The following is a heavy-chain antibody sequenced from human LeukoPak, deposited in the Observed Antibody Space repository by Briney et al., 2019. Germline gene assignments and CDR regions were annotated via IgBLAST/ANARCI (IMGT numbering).Heavy chain of an antibody. CDR2: ISYDGSNK. J-gene: IGHJ5*02. CDR1: GFTFSSYG. CDR3: AAPPGGGYCSGGSCYRDFDP. D-gene: IGHD2-15*01. Sequence: GRSLRLSCGASGFTFSSYGMHWVRQAPGKGLEWVAVISYDGSNKYYADSVKGRFTISRDNSKNTLYLQMNGLRAEDTAVYYCAAPPGGGYCSGGSCYRDFDPWGQGTLVTVSS. V-gene: IGHV3-30*03.